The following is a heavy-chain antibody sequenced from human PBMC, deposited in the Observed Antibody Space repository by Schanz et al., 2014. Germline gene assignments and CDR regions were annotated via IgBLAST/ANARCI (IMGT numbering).Heavy chain of an antibody. CDR3: VRDAGRDGYNLAFDV. V-gene: IGHV3-23*04. CDR2: ISGSGRDT. CDR1: GFTFSSYW. J-gene: IGHJ3*01. Sequence: EVQLVESGGGLVQPGGSLRLSCAASGFTFSSYWMHWVRQAPGKGPEWFSAISGSGRDTYYAASVKGRFTISRDNSKNTLYLQMNSLRAEDTAVYYCVRDAGRDGYNLAFDVWGQGTLVTVSS. D-gene: IGHD1-1*01.